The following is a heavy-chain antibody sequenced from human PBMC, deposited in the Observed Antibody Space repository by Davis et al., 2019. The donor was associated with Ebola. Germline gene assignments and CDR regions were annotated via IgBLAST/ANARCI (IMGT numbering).Heavy chain of an antibody. CDR2: IYDGGRT. V-gene: IGHV4-59*11. J-gene: IGHJ4*02. CDR1: DASISGHY. Sequence: PSETLSLTCTVSDASISGHYWNWFRQPPGKGLEWIGIIYDGGRTNYNPSLKSRVTIPADTSKNQFSLNLRSVTAADTAVYYCVRFGRGAYWGQGTLVTVSS. D-gene: IGHD3-16*01. CDR3: VRFGRGAY.